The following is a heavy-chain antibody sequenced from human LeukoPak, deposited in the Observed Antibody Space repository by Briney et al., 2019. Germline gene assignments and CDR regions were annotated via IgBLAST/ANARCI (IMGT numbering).Heavy chain of an antibody. J-gene: IGHJ4*02. D-gene: IGHD4-17*01. CDR1: GGSISSSSYY. Sequence: PSETLSLTCTVSGGSISSSSYYWGWIRQPPGKGLEWIGSIYYNGITHYNPSLESRVTISADTSTNEFSLKLRSVTAADTAMYYCARDHGDFVQHDWGQGTLVTVSS. CDR2: IYYNGIT. V-gene: IGHV4-39*01. CDR3: ARDHGDFVQHD.